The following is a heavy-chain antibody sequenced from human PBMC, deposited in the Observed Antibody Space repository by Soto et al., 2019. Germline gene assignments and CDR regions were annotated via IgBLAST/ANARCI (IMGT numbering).Heavy chain of an antibody. J-gene: IGHJ4*02. Sequence: GASVKVSCKASGYTFTGYYMHWVRQAPGQGLEWMGWINPNSGGTNYAQKFQGWVTMTRDTSISTAYMELSRLRSDDTAVYYCARGLGCSGGSCYNDYWGQGTLVTVSS. CDR3: ARGLGCSGGSCYNDY. V-gene: IGHV1-2*04. D-gene: IGHD2-15*01. CDR2: INPNSGGT. CDR1: GYTFTGYY.